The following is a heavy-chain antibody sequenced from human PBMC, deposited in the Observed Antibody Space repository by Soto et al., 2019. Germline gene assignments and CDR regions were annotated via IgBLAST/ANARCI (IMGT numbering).Heavy chain of an antibody. CDR2: ISPDGLNT. CDR1: EFTFSNYW. Sequence: EVQLVESGGDLVQSGGSLKLACAASEFTFSNYWMHWVRQAPGKGLVWVSRISPDGLNTIYADSVRGRFTISRDNAKNTLYLQMSSLRAEDTAVYYCVRDLTDGYVDFDSWGQGTPVTVSS. CDR3: VRDLTDGYVDFDS. V-gene: IGHV3-74*01. J-gene: IGHJ4*02. D-gene: IGHD5-12*01.